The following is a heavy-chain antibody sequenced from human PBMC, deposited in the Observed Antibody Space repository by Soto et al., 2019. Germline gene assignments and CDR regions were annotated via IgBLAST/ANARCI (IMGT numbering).Heavy chain of an antibody. D-gene: IGHD4-17*01. V-gene: IGHV1-2*04. Sequence: QVQLVQSGAEVKKPGASVKVSCKASGYTLTGFFIHWVRQAPGQGLEWMGGINPNSGDTEYAQNFQGWVTMTRDTSISTAYMELSRLRSDDTAVYYCASGGSTVTREFDYWGQGTLVGVSS. CDR3: ASGGSTVTREFDY. CDR2: INPNSGDT. J-gene: IGHJ4*02. CDR1: GYTLTGFF.